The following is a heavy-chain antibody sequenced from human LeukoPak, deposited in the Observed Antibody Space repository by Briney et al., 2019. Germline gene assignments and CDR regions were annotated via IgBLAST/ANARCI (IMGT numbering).Heavy chain of an antibody. CDR3: TSGGMVSGDY. CDR2: VYYSGST. V-gene: IGHV4-59*08. D-gene: IGHD2-8*01. Sequence: SETLSLTCTVSGGSISSYYWSWIRQPPGKGLEWIGYVYYSGSTNYNPSLMSRVTISVDTSKNQFSLKLSSVTAADTAVYYCTSGGMVSGDYWGHGTLVTVSP. CDR1: GGSISSYY. J-gene: IGHJ4*01.